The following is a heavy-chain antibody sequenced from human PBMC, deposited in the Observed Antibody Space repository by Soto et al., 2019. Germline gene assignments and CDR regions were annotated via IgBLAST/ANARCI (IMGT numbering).Heavy chain of an antibody. CDR2: LKSKTDGGTT. J-gene: IGHJ6*02. CDR3: TTLQATMVRGYYYYYGMDV. Sequence: GGSLRLSCAASGFTFSNAWMSWVRQAPGKGLEWVGRLKSKTDGGTTDDAAPVKGRFTISRDDSKNTLYLQMNSLKTEDTAVYYCTTLQATMVRGYYYYYGMDVWGQGTTVTVSS. CDR1: GFTFSNAW. D-gene: IGHD3-10*01. V-gene: IGHV3-15*01.